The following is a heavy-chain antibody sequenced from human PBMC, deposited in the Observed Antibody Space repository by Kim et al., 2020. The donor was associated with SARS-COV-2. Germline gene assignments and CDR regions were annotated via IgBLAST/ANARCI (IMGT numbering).Heavy chain of an antibody. CDR1: GYTFTSYD. J-gene: IGHJ4*02. CDR2: MNPNSGNT. CDR3: AREGLVVAATPFDY. D-gene: IGHD2-15*01. Sequence: ASVKVSCKASGYTFTSYDINWVRQATGQGLEWMGWMNPNSGNTGYAQKFQGRVTMTRNTSISTAYMELSSLRSEDTAVYYCAREGLVVAATPFDYWGQGTLVTVSS. V-gene: IGHV1-8*01.